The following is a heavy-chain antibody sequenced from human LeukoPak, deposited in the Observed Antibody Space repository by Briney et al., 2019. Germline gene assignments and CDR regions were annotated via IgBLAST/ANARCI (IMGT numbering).Heavy chain of an antibody. CDR1: GFTFSSYG. CDR2: IHGNGETT. Sequence: GGSLRLSCVGSGFTFSSYGLIWVRQAPGKGLEWVSGIHGNGETTYYGDSVKGRFTISRDNSKSTLYLQMNSLRVEDTAEYFCGRDPNGDYVGAFEFWGQGTKLAVSS. J-gene: IGHJ3*01. D-gene: IGHD3-16*01. CDR3: GRDPNGDYVGAFEF. V-gene: IGHV3-23*01.